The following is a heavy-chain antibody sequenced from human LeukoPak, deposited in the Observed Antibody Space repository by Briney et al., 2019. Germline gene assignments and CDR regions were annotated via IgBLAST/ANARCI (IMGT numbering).Heavy chain of an antibody. Sequence: GGSLRLSCAASGFNFANHAMSWVRQTPGKGLEWVSAISGGGDITYYADSVKGRFTISRDNAKNTLYLQMHSLRAEDTALYYCAREGWSGRNGEYLVGGMDVWAQGTTVTVSS. V-gene: IGHV3-23*01. CDR1: GFNFANHA. CDR2: ISGGGDIT. CDR3: AREGWSGRNGEYLVGGMDV. D-gene: IGHD1-26*01. J-gene: IGHJ6*02.